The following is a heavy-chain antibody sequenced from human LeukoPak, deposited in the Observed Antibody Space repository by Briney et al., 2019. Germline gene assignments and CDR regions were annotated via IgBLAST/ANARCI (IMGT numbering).Heavy chain of an antibody. Sequence: GGSLRLSCTVSGFTVSSNSMSWVRQAPGKGLEWVANINEDGSVKDYVDSVKGRYTISRDNAKNSLYLQMSSLRAEDTAMYYCARVGLGVGSGRKASGFDPWGQGTLVIVSS. D-gene: IGHD3-10*01. CDR1: GFTVSSNS. V-gene: IGHV3-7*01. J-gene: IGHJ5*02. CDR2: INEDGSVK. CDR3: ARVGLGVGSGRKASGFDP.